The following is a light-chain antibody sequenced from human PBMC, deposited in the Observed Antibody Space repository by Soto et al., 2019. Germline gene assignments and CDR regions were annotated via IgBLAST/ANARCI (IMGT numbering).Light chain of an antibody. CDR1: SSDIGGYNF. J-gene: IGLJ1*01. CDR2: EVT. V-gene: IGLV2-8*01. CDR3: YSDAGTNRV. Sequence: QSALTQPPCACGSPGQSVTISCTGTSSDIGGYNFVSWYQQHPGKAPKLMIYEVTKRPSGVPDRFSGSKSGNTASLTVSGLLAEDEADYYCYSDAGTNRVFGTGTKVTVL.